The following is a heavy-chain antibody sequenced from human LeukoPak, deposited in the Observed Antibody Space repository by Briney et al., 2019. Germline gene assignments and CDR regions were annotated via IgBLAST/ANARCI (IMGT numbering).Heavy chain of an antibody. CDR3: ARRCSSTSCYAGEAVDY. CDR1: GGSISSGGYY. CDR2: IYYSGST. Sequence: SETLSLTCTVSGGSISSGGYYWSWIRQHPGKGLEWIGYIYYSGSTYYNPSLKSRATISVDTSKNQFSLKLSSVTAADTAVYYCARRCSSTSCYAGEAVDYWGQGTLVTVSS. J-gene: IGHJ4*02. V-gene: IGHV4-31*03. D-gene: IGHD2-2*01.